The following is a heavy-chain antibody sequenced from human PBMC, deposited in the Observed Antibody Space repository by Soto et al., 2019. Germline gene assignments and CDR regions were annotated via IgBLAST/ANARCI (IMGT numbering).Heavy chain of an antibody. J-gene: IGHJ4*02. Sequence: ESGGGVVQPGRSLRLSCAASGFTFSSYGMHWVRQAPGKGLEWVAVISYDGSNKYYADSVKGRFTISRDNSKNTLYLQMNSLRAEDTVVYYCAKDQGSGWVDYWGQGTLVTVSS. V-gene: IGHV3-30*18. CDR1: GFTFSSYG. CDR3: AKDQGSGWVDY. CDR2: ISYDGSNK. D-gene: IGHD6-19*01.